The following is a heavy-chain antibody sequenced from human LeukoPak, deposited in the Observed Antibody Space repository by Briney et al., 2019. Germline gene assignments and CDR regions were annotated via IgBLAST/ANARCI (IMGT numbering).Heavy chain of an antibody. V-gene: IGHV3-21*01. J-gene: IGHJ4*02. CDR2: ISSSSSYI. CDR1: GFTFSSYS. CDR3: ARGPSGYHNT. D-gene: IGHD5-12*01. Sequence: GGSLRLPCAASGFTFSSYSMNWVRQAPGKGLEWVSSISSSSSYIYYADSVKGRFTISRDNSKNTLYLQMNSLRAEDTAVYYCARGPSGYHNTGGQGTLVTVSS.